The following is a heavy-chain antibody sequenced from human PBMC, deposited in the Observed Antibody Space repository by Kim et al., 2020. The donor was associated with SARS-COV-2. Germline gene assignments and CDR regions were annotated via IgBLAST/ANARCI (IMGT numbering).Heavy chain of an antibody. V-gene: IGHV4-30-4*01. CDR1: GGSISSGDYY. Sequence: SETLSLTCTVSGGSISSGDYYWSWIRQPPGKGLEWIGYIYYSGSTYYNPSLKSRVTISVDTSKNQFSLKLSSVTAADTAVYYCARGGNSRRIDYWGQGTLVTVSS. D-gene: IGHD2-21*02. CDR2: IYYSGST. J-gene: IGHJ4*02. CDR3: ARGGNSRRIDY.